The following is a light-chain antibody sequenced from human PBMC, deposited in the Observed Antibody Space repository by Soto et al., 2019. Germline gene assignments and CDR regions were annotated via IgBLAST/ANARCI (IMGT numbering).Light chain of an antibody. Sequence: QSVLTQPPSVSGFPGQSVTISCTGTSRDVGSYNRVSWYQQPPGTAPKLMIYEVSDRPSGVPDRFSGSKSGNTASLTISGLQAEDEADYYCSSYTSSSTYVFGTGTKVTVL. V-gene: IGLV2-18*02. CDR3: SSYTSSSTYV. CDR2: EVS. CDR1: SRDVGSYNR. J-gene: IGLJ1*01.